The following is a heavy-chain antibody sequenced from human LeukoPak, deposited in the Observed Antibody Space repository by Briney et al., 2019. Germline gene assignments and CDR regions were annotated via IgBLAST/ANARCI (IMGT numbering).Heavy chain of an antibody. CDR3: ARDRITFGGVIGPC. J-gene: IGHJ4*02. CDR2: INPNSGDT. V-gene: IGHV1-2*02. Sequence: ASVKVSCKTSGFTFTGYYMHWVRQAPGQGLEWMGWINPNSGDTNYAQKFQGRVTMTRDTSINTAYMELSSLRSDDTAVYYCARDRITFGGVIGPCWGQGTLVTVSS. D-gene: IGHD3-16*02. CDR1: GFTFTGYY.